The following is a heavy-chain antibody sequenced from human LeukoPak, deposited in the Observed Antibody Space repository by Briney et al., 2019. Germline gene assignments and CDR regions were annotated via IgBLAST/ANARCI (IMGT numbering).Heavy chain of an antibody. CDR1: GCNFTNYW. V-gene: IGHV5-51*01. Sequence: GGALKISFKGAGCNFTNYWIAWGRRMAGKGGEWMGIIYPGDCDTRYSPSFQGQVTISADKSISTAYLQWSSLKASDTAMYYCARRYCSSTTCYAGSDYWGQGTLVTVSS. CDR3: ARRYCSSTTCYAGSDY. J-gene: IGHJ4*02. D-gene: IGHD2-2*01. CDR2: IYPGDCDT.